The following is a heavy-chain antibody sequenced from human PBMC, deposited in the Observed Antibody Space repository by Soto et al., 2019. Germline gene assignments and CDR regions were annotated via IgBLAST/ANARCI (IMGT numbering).Heavy chain of an antibody. Sequence: PSETLSLTCAVSGGSIGGAGYSWSWIRQPPGGGLEWIGYIYHSGTILYNPSLKTRLTISLDMSKKKFSLTLNSVTAADAAVYYCARAQFYSGSGNYNTLMFDHWGQGNQVTVS. D-gene: IGHD3-10*01. J-gene: IGHJ5*02. V-gene: IGHV4-30-2*01. CDR3: ARAQFYSGSGNYNTLMFDH. CDR2: IYHSGTI. CDR1: GGSIGGAGYS.